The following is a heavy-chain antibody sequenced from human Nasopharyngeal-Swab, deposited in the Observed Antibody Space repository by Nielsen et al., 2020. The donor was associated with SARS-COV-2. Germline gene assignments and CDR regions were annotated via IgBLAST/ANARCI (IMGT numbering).Heavy chain of an antibody. CDR3: AITRSSSWYQGYYFDY. D-gene: IGHD6-13*01. Sequence: GGSLRLSCAASGFAFTDNSMDWVRQAPGKGLEWVSYITSSSSTRYYADSVKGRFAVSRDNAKNSLYLQMSSLRAEDAAVYYCAITRSSSWYQGYYFDYWGQGTLVTVSS. CDR1: GFAFTDNS. V-gene: IGHV3-48*01. J-gene: IGHJ4*02. CDR2: ITSSSSTR.